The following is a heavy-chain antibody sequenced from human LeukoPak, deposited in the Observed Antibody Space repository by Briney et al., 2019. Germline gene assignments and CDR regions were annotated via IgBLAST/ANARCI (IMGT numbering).Heavy chain of an antibody. CDR2: IKQDGSEK. Sequence: GGSLRLSCAASGFTFSSYWMSWVRQAPGKGLEWVANIKQDGSEKYYVDSVKGRFTISRDNAKNSLYLQMNSLRAEDTAVYYCARGRNRGIAARTYYFDYWGQGTLVTVSS. D-gene: IGHD6-6*01. V-gene: IGHV3-7*01. J-gene: IGHJ4*02. CDR3: ARGRNRGIAARTYYFDY. CDR1: GFTFSSYW.